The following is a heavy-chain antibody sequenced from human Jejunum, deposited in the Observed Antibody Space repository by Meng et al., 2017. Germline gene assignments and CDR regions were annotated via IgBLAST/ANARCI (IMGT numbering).Heavy chain of an antibody. Sequence: ASVKVSCKASGYTFTGYYMHWVRQAPGQGLEWMGRIKPNRGVTNFPQKFQGRVILTSDTSTSTAYMDLSGLRLDDTAVYYCARWAVSGAGLDSWGQGTLVTV. V-gene: IGHV1-2*06. CDR2: IKPNRGVT. D-gene: IGHD2/OR15-2a*01. CDR3: ARWAVSGAGLDS. J-gene: IGHJ4*02. CDR1: GYTFTGYY.